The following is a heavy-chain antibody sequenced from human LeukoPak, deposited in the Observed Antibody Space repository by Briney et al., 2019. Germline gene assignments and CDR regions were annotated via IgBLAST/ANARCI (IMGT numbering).Heavy chain of an antibody. J-gene: IGHJ6*02. Sequence: GGSLRLSCAASGFTFTSYSMNWVRQAPGKGLEWVSTISGGGGSTYYADSVKGRFTISRDNSKNTLYLQMNSLRAEDTAVYYCAKAGGDGDPIYYYYYGMDVWGQGTTVTASS. CDR2: ISGGGGST. D-gene: IGHD4-17*01. V-gene: IGHV3-23*01. CDR1: GFTFTSYS. CDR3: AKAGGDGDPIYYYYYGMDV.